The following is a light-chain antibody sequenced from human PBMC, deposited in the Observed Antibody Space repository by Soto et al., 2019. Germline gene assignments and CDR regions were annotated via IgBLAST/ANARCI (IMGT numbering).Light chain of an antibody. CDR2: DVS. V-gene: IGKV3-11*01. CDR3: QQRSKWPLT. Sequence: DIVLTQSPATLSLSPGERATLSCRASQSVSSYLAWYQQKPGQAPSLLIYDVSNRAAGIPARFSGSGSGTDFTLTISSLEPEDFAVYYCQQRSKWPLTFGGGTTVESK. J-gene: IGKJ4*01. CDR1: QSVSSY.